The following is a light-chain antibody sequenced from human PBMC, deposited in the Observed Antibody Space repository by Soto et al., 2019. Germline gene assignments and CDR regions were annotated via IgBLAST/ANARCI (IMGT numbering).Light chain of an antibody. CDR3: AVWDDGLNGYV. V-gene: IGLV1-44*01. CDR2: AHI. Sequence: QSALTQPPSASGTPGQRVTISCSGRRSNVGTNLVNWYQQLPGTAPKLLIYAHIQRPSGVPDRFSGSTSGTSASLAISGLQSEDEADYYRAVWDDGLNGYVFGTGTKVTVL. CDR1: RSNVGTNL. J-gene: IGLJ1*01.